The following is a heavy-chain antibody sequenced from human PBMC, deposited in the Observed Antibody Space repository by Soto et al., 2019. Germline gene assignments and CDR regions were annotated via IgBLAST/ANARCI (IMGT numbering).Heavy chain of an antibody. CDR2: IYNSGST. CDR3: ARVLGDYYFWSGLSSVDP. Sequence: QVQLQESGPGLVKPSGTLSLTCAVSGDSISNSNWWSWVRQPPGKGLEWIGEIYNSGSTTYNPSLKSRVTISVYKSKNRFSLKLSSVTAADTAVYYCARVLGDYYFWSGLSSVDPWGQGTLVTVSS. J-gene: IGHJ5*02. CDR1: GDSISNSNW. D-gene: IGHD3-3*01. V-gene: IGHV4-4*02.